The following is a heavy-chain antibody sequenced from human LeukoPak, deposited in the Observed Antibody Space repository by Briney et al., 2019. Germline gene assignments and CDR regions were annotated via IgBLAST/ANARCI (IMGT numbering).Heavy chain of an antibody. V-gene: IGHV3-7*01. CDR1: GLTFSSYW. D-gene: IGHD2-15*01. Sequence: GGSLRLSCAPSGLTFSSYWVSWVRQAPGEGLEWVANIKQDGSEKYYADSVKARFTISRDNAKNSLFLQKNRLRAEDTAVYYCAKDLLRWAIDYWGQGTLVTVSS. CDR2: IKQDGSEK. J-gene: IGHJ4*02. CDR3: AKDLLRWAIDY.